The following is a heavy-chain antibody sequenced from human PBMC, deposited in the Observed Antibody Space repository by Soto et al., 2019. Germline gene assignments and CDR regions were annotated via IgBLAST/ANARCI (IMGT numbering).Heavy chain of an antibody. CDR3: XXXXXXXXXXXXY. CDR2: ISGGGETT. J-gene: IGHJ4*02. Sequence: EVQLLESGGGLVQPGGSLRLSCAASGFTFSSYAMWWVRQAPGKGLECVSAISGGGETTYYADSVKGRFTISRDNSKXXXXXXXXXXXXXXXXXXXXXXXXXXXXXXXXYWGQGTLVTVSS. CDR1: GFTFSSYA. V-gene: IGHV3-23*01.